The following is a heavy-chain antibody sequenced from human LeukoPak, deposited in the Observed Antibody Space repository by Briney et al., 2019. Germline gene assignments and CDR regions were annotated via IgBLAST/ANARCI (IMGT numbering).Heavy chain of an antibody. Sequence: ASVKVSCKASGYTFTGYYMHWVRQAPGQGLEWMGRINPNSGGTNYAQKFQGRVTMTRDTSISTAYMELSRLRSDDTAVYYCARDGMGGGSWGGSDAFDIWGQGTMVTVSS. V-gene: IGHV1-2*06. J-gene: IGHJ3*02. CDR2: INPNSGGT. D-gene: IGHD2-15*01. CDR3: ARDGMGGGSWGGSDAFDI. CDR1: GYTFTGYY.